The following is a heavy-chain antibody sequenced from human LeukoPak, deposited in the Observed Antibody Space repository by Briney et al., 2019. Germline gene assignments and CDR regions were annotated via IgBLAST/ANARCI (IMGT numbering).Heavy chain of an antibody. CDR2: INPSGGST. J-gene: IGHJ6*03. CDR1: GYTFTGYY. D-gene: IGHD5-18*01. V-gene: IGHV1-46*01. Sequence: ASVKVSCKASGYTFTGYYMHWVRQAPGQGLEWMGWINPSGGSTSYAQKFQGRVTMTRDTSTSTVYMELSSLRSEDTAVYYCARDGLPDYYYYYMDVWGKGTTVTISS. CDR3: ARDGLPDYYYYYMDV.